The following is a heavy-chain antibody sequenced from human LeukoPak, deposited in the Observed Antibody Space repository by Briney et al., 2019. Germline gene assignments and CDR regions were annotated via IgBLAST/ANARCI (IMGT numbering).Heavy chain of an antibody. CDR3: ARVKGAGTPTGYYYYYMDV. J-gene: IGHJ6*03. CDR2: INPSGGST. D-gene: IGHD6-19*01. Sequence: SVKVSCKASGYTFTSYYMHWVPQAPAQGLEWMGIINPSGGSTRYAQKFQGRDTMPRDTPTSTVHLALSRLRSLDPLVFYCARVKGAGTPTGYYYYYMDVWGKGTTVTVSS. CDR1: GYTFTSYY. V-gene: IGHV1-46*01.